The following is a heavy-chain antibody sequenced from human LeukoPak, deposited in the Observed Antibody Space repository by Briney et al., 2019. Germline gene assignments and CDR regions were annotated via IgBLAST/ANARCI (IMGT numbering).Heavy chain of an antibody. J-gene: IGHJ4*02. Sequence: KPGASVKVSCKASDYTFSGYYMHWVRQAPGQGLEWMGWINPNSGGTNYAQKFQGRVTMTGDTSISTAYMELSRLRSDDTAVYYCARDSVTNSLDYWGQGTLVTVSS. CDR3: ARDSVTNSLDY. CDR2: INPNSGGT. CDR1: DYTFSGYY. V-gene: IGHV1-2*02. D-gene: IGHD4-11*01.